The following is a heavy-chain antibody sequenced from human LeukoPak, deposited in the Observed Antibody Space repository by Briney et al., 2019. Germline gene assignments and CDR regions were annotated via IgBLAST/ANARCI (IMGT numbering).Heavy chain of an antibody. D-gene: IGHD2-15*01. CDR1: GFTFSSSA. Sequence: GGSLRLSCAASGFTFSSSAMSWVRQAPGKGLEWVSNISGSGSGGSTYYADSVKGRFTISRDNSKNTLYLQMNSLRAEDTAVYYCARDFLLAAISEPIDPWGQGTLVTVSS. CDR3: ARDFLLAAISEPIDP. V-gene: IGHV3-23*01. J-gene: IGHJ5*02. CDR2: ISGSGSGGST.